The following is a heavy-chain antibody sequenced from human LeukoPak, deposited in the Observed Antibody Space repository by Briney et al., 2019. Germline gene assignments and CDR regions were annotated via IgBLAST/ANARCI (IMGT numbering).Heavy chain of an antibody. D-gene: IGHD4-11*01. J-gene: IGHJ5*02. CDR1: GFSFNTYT. CDR2: ISSSTSI. CDR3: AGDPHYYSDYTWFDP. V-gene: IGHV3-21*01. Sequence: PGGSLRLSCAASGFSFNTYTMNWVRQPPGKGLEWVSSISSSTSINYADSVKGRFTISRDNAKNSLYLQMNSLKAEDTALYYCAGDPHYYSDYTWFDPWGQGTLVTVSP.